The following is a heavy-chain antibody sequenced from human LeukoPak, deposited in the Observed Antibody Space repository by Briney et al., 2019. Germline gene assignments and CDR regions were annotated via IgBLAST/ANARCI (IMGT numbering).Heavy chain of an antibody. D-gene: IGHD6-13*01. CDR1: GFTFSSYD. Sequence: PGGSLRLSCAASGFTFSSYDMIWVRQAPGKGLEWVSAISGSGGSTYCADSVKGRFTISRDNSKNTLYLQMNSLRAEDTAVYYCAKAGYSSTWYLTAFDIWGQGTMVTVSS. CDR2: ISGSGGST. V-gene: IGHV3-23*01. CDR3: AKAGYSSTWYLTAFDI. J-gene: IGHJ3*02.